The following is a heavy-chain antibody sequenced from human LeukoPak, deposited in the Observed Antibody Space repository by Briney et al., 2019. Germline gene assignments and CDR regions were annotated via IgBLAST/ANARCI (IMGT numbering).Heavy chain of an antibody. CDR3: AREEDYIGGH. V-gene: IGHV3-74*01. J-gene: IGHJ4*02. D-gene: IGHD4-11*01. CDR1: GFTFSRYW. CDR2: INSDGSST. Sequence: PGGSLRLSCAASGFTFSRYWTHWVRQAPGKGLVWVSHINSDGSSTSYADSVKGRFSISRDNSKNTLHLQMNSLRAEDTAVYYCAREEDYIGGHWGQGTLVTVSS.